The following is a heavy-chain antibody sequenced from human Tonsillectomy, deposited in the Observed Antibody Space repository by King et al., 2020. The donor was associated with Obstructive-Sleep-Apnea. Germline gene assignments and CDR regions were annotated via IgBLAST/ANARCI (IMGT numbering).Heavy chain of an antibody. V-gene: IGHV3-33*06. Sequence: VQLVESGGGVVQPGRSLRLSCAASGFNFSSYGMHWVRQAPGKGLEWVAVIWYDGSNKYYADSVKGRFTISRDNSKNTLYLQMNSLRAEDTAVYYCAKVRFPFVVVTAPGDYWGQGTLVTVSS. CDR2: IWYDGSNK. CDR3: AKVRFPFVVVTAPGDY. CDR1: GFNFSSYG. J-gene: IGHJ4*02. D-gene: IGHD2-21*02.